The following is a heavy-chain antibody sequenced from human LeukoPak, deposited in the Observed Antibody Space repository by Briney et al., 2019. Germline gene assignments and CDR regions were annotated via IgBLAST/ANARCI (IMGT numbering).Heavy chain of an antibody. CDR3: ARRFWYALDI. D-gene: IGHD3-3*01. Sequence: GGSLRLSCAASGFTFSDYYMSWIRQAPGKGLEWVSYISSSCSYTNYADSVKGRFTISRDNAKNSLYLQMTSLRAEDTAVYYCARRFWYALDIWGQGTMVTVSS. CDR2: ISSSCSYT. J-gene: IGHJ3*02. CDR1: GFTFSDYY. V-gene: IGHV3-11*03.